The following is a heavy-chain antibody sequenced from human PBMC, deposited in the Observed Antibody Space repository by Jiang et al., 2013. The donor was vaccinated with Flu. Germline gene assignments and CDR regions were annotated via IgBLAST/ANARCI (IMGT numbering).Heavy chain of an antibody. Sequence: KGSGYSFTSYWIGWVRQMPGKGLEWMGIIYPGDSDTRYSPSFQGQVTISADKSISTAYLQWSSLKASDTAMYYCARLEWDCSSTSCYVGSGGDFDYWGQGTLVTVSS. CDR3: ARLEWDCSSTSCYVGSGGDFDY. CDR1: GYSFTSYW. V-gene: IGHV5-51*01. CDR2: IYPGDSDT. J-gene: IGHJ4*02. D-gene: IGHD2-2*01.